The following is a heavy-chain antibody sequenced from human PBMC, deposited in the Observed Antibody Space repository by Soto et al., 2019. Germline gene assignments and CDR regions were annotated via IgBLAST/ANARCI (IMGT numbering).Heavy chain of an antibody. CDR3: AKETTVTTFLGYFYYYGMDV. J-gene: IGHJ6*02. CDR1: GFSFSTYA. Sequence: QVQLVESGGGVVQPGRSLRLSCAASGFSFSTYAMHWVRQAPGKGLEWVAVIPDDGSNKYYADSARGRFTISRDNSKKSLYLQMNSLRAEDTAVYYCAKETTVTTFLGYFYYYGMDVWGQGTTVTVSS. CDR2: IPDDGSNK. D-gene: IGHD4-17*01. V-gene: IGHV3-30*18.